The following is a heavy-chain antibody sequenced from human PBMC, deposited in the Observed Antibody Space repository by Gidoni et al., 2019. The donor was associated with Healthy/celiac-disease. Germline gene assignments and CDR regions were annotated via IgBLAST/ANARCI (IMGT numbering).Heavy chain of an antibody. CDR3: ARGRYDLSSSCLFDY. V-gene: IGHV4-34*01. Sequence: QVQLQQWGAGRFKPSETLSITCAVYGGSFSGYYWSWIRQPPGKGLEWIGEINHSGSTNYNPSLKSRVTISVDTSKNQFSLKLSSVTAADTAVYYCARGRYDLSSSCLFDYWGQGTLVTVSS. J-gene: IGHJ4*02. D-gene: IGHD6-13*01. CDR2: INHSGST. CDR1: GGSFSGYY.